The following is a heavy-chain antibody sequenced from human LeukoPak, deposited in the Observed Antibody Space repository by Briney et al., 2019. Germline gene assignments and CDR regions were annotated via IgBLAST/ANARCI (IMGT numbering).Heavy chain of an antibody. J-gene: IGHJ5*02. V-gene: IGHV3-74*01. CDR1: GFTFSSYW. CDR2: INSDGSSI. CDR3: ARVNDILTGYYLGGAFDP. Sequence: GRSLRLSCAASGFTFSSYWMHWVRQAPGKGLVWVSRINSDGSSIRYADSVKGRFTISRDNAKNTLYLQMNSLRAEDTAVYYCARVNDILTGYYLGGAFDPWGQGTLVTVSS. D-gene: IGHD3-9*01.